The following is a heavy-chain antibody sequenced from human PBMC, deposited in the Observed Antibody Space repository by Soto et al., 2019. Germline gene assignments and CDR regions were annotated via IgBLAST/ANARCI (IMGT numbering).Heavy chain of an antibody. Sequence: EVQLLESGGGLVQPGGSLRLSCAASGFTFTTYAMSWVRQASGKGLEWVSAISGSAGSTYYADSVKGRFTISRDNYKNMLYLQMNSLRAEDTAVYYCAKNWDTTFSSSSHWGQGTLVSVSS. CDR3: AKNWDTTFSSSSH. CDR1: GFTFTTYA. D-gene: IGHD6-6*01. J-gene: IGHJ4*02. V-gene: IGHV3-23*01. CDR2: ISGSAGST.